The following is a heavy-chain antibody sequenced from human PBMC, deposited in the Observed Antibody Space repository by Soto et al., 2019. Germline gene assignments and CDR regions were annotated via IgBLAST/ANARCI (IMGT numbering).Heavy chain of an antibody. CDR1: GGSFRTNA. Sequence: QVQLVRSGAEVKKPGSSVKISCKASGGSFRTNAFSWVRQAPGQGLEWMGGIIPIFATPDYAQKFQGRVTITADDSTTTTYMELSSLGSEDTATYYCARDKDRQQLGGNYYYIMDVWGQGATVTVSS. CDR2: IIPIFATP. J-gene: IGHJ6*02. CDR3: ARDKDRQQLGGNYYYIMDV. D-gene: IGHD3-3*02. V-gene: IGHV1-69*12.